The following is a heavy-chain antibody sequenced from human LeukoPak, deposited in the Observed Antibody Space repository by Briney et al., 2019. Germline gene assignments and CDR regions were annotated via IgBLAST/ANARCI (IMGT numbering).Heavy chain of an antibody. J-gene: IGHJ5*02. CDR2: IYYSGST. CDR3: ARAAPGYDSSGYYSS. D-gene: IGHD3-22*01. Sequence: SETLSLTCTVSGGSISSYYWSWIRQPPGKGLECIGYIYYSGSTNYNPSLKSRVTISVDTSKNQFSLKLSSVTAADTAVYYCARAAPGYDSSGYYSSWGQGTLVTVSS. CDR1: GGSISSYY. V-gene: IGHV4-59*01.